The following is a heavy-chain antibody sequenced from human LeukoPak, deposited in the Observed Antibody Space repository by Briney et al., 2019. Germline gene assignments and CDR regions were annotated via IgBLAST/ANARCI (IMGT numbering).Heavy chain of an antibody. CDR1: GGSFSGYY. V-gene: IGHV4-34*01. D-gene: IGHD6-19*01. CDR2: INHSGST. J-gene: IGHJ4*02. Sequence: SETLSLTCAVYGGSFSGYYCSWIRQPPGKVLEWIGEINHSGSTNYNPSLKSRATISVDTPKNQFSLKLSSVTAADTAVYYCARPVSGSSGWYYNYWGQGTLVTVSS. CDR3: ARPVSGSSGWYYNY.